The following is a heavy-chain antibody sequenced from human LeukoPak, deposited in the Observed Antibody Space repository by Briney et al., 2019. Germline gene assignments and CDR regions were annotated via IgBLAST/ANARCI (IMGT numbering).Heavy chain of an antibody. V-gene: IGHV4-30-4*01. CDR3: ARDSRRGYSYGFDY. Sequence: SETLSLTCTVSGGSISSSSYYWSWIRQPPGKGLEWIGYIYYSGSTYYNPSLKSRVTISVDTSKNQFSLKLSSVTAADTAVYYCARDSRRGYSYGFDYWGQGTLVTVSS. CDR2: IYYSGST. J-gene: IGHJ4*02. CDR1: GGSISSSSYY. D-gene: IGHD5-18*01.